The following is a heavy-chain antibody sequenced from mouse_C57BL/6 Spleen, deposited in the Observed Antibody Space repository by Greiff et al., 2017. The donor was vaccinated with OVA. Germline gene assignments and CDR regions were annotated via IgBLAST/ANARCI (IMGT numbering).Heavy chain of an antibody. J-gene: IGHJ3*01. Sequence: VQLQQSGAELVQPGASVKLSCTASGFNIKDYYMHWVKQRTEQGLEWIGRIDPEDGETKYAPKFQGKATITADTSSNTAYLQLSSLTSEDTSVYYCASYYGSSYAWFAYWGQGTLVTVSA. CDR3: ASYYGSSYAWFAY. CDR1: GFNIKDYY. D-gene: IGHD1-1*01. CDR2: IDPEDGET. V-gene: IGHV14-2*01.